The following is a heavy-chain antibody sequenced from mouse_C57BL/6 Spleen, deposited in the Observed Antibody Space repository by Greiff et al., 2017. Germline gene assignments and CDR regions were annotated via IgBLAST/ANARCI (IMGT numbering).Heavy chain of an antibody. CDR3: TRENYGSSYADY. CDR1: GFTFSSYA. Sequence: EVMLVESGEGLVKPGGSLKLSCAASGFTFSSYAMSWVRQTPEKRLEWVAYISSGGDYIYYADTVKGRFTISRDNARNTLYLQMSSLKSEDTAMYYCTRENYGSSYADYWGQGTSVTVSS. V-gene: IGHV5-9-1*02. J-gene: IGHJ4*01. D-gene: IGHD1-1*01. CDR2: ISSGGDYI.